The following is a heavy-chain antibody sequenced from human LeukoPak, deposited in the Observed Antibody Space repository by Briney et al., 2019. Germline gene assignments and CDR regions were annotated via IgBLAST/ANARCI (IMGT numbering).Heavy chain of an antibody. CDR1: GFTFSSYG. J-gene: IGHJ1*01. D-gene: IGHD6-19*01. V-gene: IGHV3-30*03. Sequence: PGRSLRLSCAASGFTFSSYGMHWVRQAPGKGLEWVAVISYDGSKKYYADSVKGRFTISRDNSKNTLYVQMNSLRAEDTAVYYCARGGKRAVAGTRSPQYFQHWGQGTLVTVSS. CDR2: ISYDGSKK. CDR3: ARGGKRAVAGTRSPQYFQH.